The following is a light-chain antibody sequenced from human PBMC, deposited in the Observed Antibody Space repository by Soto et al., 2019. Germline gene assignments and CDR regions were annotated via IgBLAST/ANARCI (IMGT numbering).Light chain of an antibody. CDR1: QDIGND. J-gene: IGKJ1*01. V-gene: IGKV1-17*01. Sequence: DIQMTQSPSSLSASVVDRVTITCRASQDIGNDLGGYQQKPGKAPKRLIYSTYSLQTGVPSRFSGSGSGTDFSLIISLLQPEDSATYFCLQHNSYPRTFGQGTKVDI. CDR2: STY. CDR3: LQHNSYPRT.